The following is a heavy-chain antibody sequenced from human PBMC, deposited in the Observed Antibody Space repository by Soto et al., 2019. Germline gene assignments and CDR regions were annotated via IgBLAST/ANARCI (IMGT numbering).Heavy chain of an antibody. CDR3: AQPLSPFSSSYIDY. CDR1: SLTFSDFD. J-gene: IGHJ4*02. V-gene: IGHV3-11*01. Sequence: XGVLRLSSATSSLTFSDFDRTWVRQAPGKGPGWVSYISDDGYTIYYANSVKGRFTISRDNAENSLYLQMNNLRAEDTAVYYCAQPLSPFSSSYIDYSAQGTLVTVSS. D-gene: IGHD3-22*01. CDR2: ISDDGYTI.